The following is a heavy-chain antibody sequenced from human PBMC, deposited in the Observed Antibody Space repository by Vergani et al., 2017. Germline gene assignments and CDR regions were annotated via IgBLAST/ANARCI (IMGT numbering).Heavy chain of an antibody. Sequence: QVQLQQWGAGLLKPSETLSLTCAIYGGSFSGYYWSWIRQPPGKGLEWIGEINHSGSTNFNPSLKSRVTISVDTSENQFSLKLSSVTAADTAVYYCARALYYYGSGRFDPWGQGTLVTVSS. V-gene: IGHV4-34*01. CDR2: INHSGST. CDR3: ARALYYYGSGRFDP. CDR1: GGSFSGYY. J-gene: IGHJ5*02. D-gene: IGHD3-10*01.